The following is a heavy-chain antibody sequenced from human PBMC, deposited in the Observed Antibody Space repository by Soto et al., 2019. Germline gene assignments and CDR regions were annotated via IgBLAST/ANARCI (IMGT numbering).Heavy chain of an antibody. D-gene: IGHD2-8*01. CDR2: ISYDGSNK. CDR3: AKANAVEMATYFDY. V-gene: IGHV3-30-3*01. Sequence: SCGACGFTFSSYAMHWVRQAPGKGLEGVGVISYDGSNKYYADSVKGRFTISRDNSKNTLYLQMNSLRAEDTAVYYCAKANAVEMATYFDYWGQGTLVTVSS. CDR1: GFTFSSYA. J-gene: IGHJ4*02.